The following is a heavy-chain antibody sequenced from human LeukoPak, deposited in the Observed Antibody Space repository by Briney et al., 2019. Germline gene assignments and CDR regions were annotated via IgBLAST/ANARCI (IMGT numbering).Heavy chain of an antibody. CDR1: GYTFTSYG. V-gene: IGHV1-18*01. CDR2: ISAYNSNT. Sequence: ASVKVSCKASGYTFTSYGITWVRQAPGQGLEWMGWISAYNSNTNYAQKLQGRVTMTAETSTSTAYMELRSLRSDDTAVYYCARGGGAAADYFYYYMDVWGKGTTVTVSS. J-gene: IGHJ6*03. D-gene: IGHD6-13*01. CDR3: ARGGGAAADYFYYYMDV.